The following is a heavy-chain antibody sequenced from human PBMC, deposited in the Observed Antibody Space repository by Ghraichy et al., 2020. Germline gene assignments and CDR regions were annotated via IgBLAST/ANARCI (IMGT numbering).Heavy chain of an antibody. CDR1: GGSVSSGSYY. D-gene: IGHD4-17*01. CDR3: AATLYGDYVGY. V-gene: IGHV4-61*01. Sequence: SQTLSLTCTVSGGSVSSGSYYWSWIRQPPGKGLEWIGYIYYSGSTNYNPSLKSRVTISVDTSKNQFSLKLSSVTAADTAVYYCAATLYGDYVGYWGQGTLVTVSS. CDR2: IYYSGST. J-gene: IGHJ4*02.